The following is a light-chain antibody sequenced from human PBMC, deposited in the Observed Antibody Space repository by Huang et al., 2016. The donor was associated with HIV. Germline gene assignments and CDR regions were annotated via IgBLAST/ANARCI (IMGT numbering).Light chain of an antibody. CDR2: AAS. V-gene: IGKV3-20*01. CDR3: QQCDRSPLT. Sequence: EIVLTQSPGTLSLSPGERATLSCMASQSVSSSYLAWYQQRPGQAPRLLIYAASRRATGIPGRFKGSASGTDFTLTISRLEPEDFAVYYCQQCDRSPLTFGGGTKVEVK. CDR1: QSVSSSY. J-gene: IGKJ4*01.